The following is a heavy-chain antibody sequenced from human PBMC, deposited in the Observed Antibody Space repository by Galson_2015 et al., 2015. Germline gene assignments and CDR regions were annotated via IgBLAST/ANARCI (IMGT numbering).Heavy chain of an antibody. CDR1: GFTFSNYG. CDR2: IKQDGSTM. J-gene: IGHJ4*02. Sequence: SLRLSCAASGFTFSNYGMSWVRQAPGKGLEWVANIKQDGSTMYYVDSVKGRFSISRDNAKNSQSLQMNSLRAEDTAVYYCARIGYSSSSFDYWGQGTLVTVPS. CDR3: ARIGYSSSSFDY. V-gene: IGHV3-7*01. D-gene: IGHD6-6*01.